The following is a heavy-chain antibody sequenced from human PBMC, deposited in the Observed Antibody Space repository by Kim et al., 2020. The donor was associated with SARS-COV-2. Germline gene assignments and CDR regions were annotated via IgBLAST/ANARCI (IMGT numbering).Heavy chain of an antibody. Sequence: GGSLRLSCAASGFTVSSNYMSWVRQAPGKGLEWVSVIYSGGSTYYADSVKGRFTISRDNSKNTLYLQMNSLRAEDTAVYYCARAPPYYYGSGSSMALYYGMDVWGQGTTVTVSS. CDR3: ARAPPYYYGSGSSMALYYGMDV. CDR1: GFTVSSNY. J-gene: IGHJ6*02. D-gene: IGHD3-10*01. CDR2: IYSGGST. V-gene: IGHV3-53*01.